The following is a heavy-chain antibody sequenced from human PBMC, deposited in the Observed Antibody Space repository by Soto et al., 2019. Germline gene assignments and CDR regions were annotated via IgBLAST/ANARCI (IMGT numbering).Heavy chain of an antibody. CDR3: ARPISSSWYDYYYYGMDV. Sequence: PSETLSLTCTVSGGSISSSSYYWGWIRQPPGKGLEWIGSIYYSGSTYYNPSLKSRVTVSVDTSKNQFSLKLSSVTAADTAVYYCARPISSSWYDYYYYGMDVWGQGTTVTVSS. CDR1: GGSISSSSYY. J-gene: IGHJ6*02. CDR2: IYYSGST. V-gene: IGHV4-39*01. D-gene: IGHD6-13*01.